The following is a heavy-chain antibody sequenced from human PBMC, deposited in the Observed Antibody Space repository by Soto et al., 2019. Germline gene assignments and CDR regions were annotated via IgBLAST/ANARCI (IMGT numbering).Heavy chain of an antibody. V-gene: IGHV4-4*02. D-gene: IGHD6-13*01. CDR3: SGVAAWQWFDP. J-gene: IGHJ5*02. CDR2: IYHSGST. Sequence: QVQLQESGPGLVKPSGTLSLTCAVSGGSISSSNCWSWVRQPPGKGLEWIGEIYHSGSTNNNPSLKSRVTISVDKSTNQFSLKLSSVTAADTAVYYCSGVAAWQWFDPWGQGTLVTVSS. CDR1: GGSISSSNC.